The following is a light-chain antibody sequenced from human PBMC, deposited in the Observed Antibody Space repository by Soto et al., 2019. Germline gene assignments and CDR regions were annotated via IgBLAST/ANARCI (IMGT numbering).Light chain of an antibody. V-gene: IGLV2-11*01. CDR3: CSYAGSYRLGV. CDR2: DVS. Sequence: QSALTQPRSVSGSPGQSVTISCTGTSSDVGGYNYVSWYQQHPGKAPKLMIYDVSKRPSGVPDRFSGSKSGNTASLTISGLQAEDEADYYCCSYAGSYRLGVFGTGTKLTVL. J-gene: IGLJ1*01. CDR1: SSDVGGYNY.